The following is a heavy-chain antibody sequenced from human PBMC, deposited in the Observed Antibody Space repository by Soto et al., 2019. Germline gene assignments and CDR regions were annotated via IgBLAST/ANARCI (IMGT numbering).Heavy chain of an antibody. J-gene: IGHJ4*02. CDR2: ISESGTTI. CDR1: EFTFSSFE. D-gene: IGHD6-13*01. CDR3: VRFGGAAAGPGDY. V-gene: IGHV3-48*03. Sequence: LRLSCVASEFTFSSFEMNWVRQAPGKGLEWVSHISESGTTIYYTDSVKGRFTISRDNAKKSLYLQMNSLRVEDTGVYYCVRFGGAAAGPGDYWGQGTLVTISS.